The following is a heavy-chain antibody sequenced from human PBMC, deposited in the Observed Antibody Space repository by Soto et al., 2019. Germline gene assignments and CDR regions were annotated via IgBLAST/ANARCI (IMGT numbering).Heavy chain of an antibody. CDR3: ARYAKITRVRGGYYYGMDV. V-gene: IGHV1-2*04. CDR1: GYTFTGYY. J-gene: IGHJ6*02. CDR2: INPNSGGP. D-gene: IGHD3-10*01. Sequence: ASVTVSCKDSGYTFTGYYMHWVRQAPGQGLEWMGWINPNSGGPNDAQKFQGWVTMTRDTSISTAYMELSRLRSDDTAVYYCARYAKITRVRGGYYYGMDVWGQGTTVTVSS.